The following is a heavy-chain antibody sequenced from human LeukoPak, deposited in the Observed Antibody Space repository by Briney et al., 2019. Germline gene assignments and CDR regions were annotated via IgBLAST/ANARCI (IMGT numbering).Heavy chain of an antibody. J-gene: IGHJ4*02. V-gene: IGHV3-11*01. CDR3: ATITYYYGSGSYPEDY. D-gene: IGHD3-10*01. CDR2: ISSSGSTI. CDR1: GFTFSNYV. Sequence: GGSLRLSCAASGFTFSNYVMSWIRQAPGKGLEWVSYISSSGSTIYYADSVKGRFTISGDNAKNSLYLQMNSLRAEDTAVYYCATITYYYGSGSYPEDYWGQGTLVTVSS.